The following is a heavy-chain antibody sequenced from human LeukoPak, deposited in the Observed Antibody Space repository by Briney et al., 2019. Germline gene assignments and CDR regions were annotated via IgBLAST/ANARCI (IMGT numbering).Heavy chain of an antibody. CDR3: AKDREYYYDSSGSPFDI. V-gene: IGHV3-9*01. CDR2: ISWNGGSI. CDR1: GFTFDDYA. D-gene: IGHD3-22*01. J-gene: IGHJ3*02. Sequence: GGSLRLSCAASGFTFDDYAMHWVRQAPGKGLEWVSGISWNGGSIGYADSVKGRFTISRDNAKNSLYLQMNSLRAEDTALYYCAKDREYYYDSSGSPFDIWGQGTMVTVSS.